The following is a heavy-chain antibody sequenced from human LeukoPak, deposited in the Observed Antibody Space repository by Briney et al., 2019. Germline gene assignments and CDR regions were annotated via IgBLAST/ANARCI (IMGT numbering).Heavy chain of an antibody. CDR3: ARGETKWGSSSWGYYYYYMDV. CDR1: GGSISSYY. CDR2: IYYSGST. Sequence: PSETLPLTCTVSGGSISSYYWSWIRQPPGKGLEWIGYIYYSGSTNYNPSLKSRVTISVDTSKNQFSLKLSSVTAADTAVYYCARGETKWGSSSWGYYYYYMDVWGKGTTVTISS. J-gene: IGHJ6*03. V-gene: IGHV4-59*01. D-gene: IGHD6-13*01.